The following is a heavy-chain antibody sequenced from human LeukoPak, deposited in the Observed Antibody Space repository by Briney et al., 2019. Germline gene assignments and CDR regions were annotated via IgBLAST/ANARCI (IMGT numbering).Heavy chain of an antibody. Sequence: GGSLRLSCAASGFTVSSNYMSWVRQAPGKGLEWVSVIYSGGSTYYADSVKGRFTISRDNSKNTLYLQMNSLRAEDTSVYYCASMVRGANYFDYWGQGTLVTVSS. D-gene: IGHD3-10*01. CDR1: GFTVSSNY. CDR2: IYSGGST. V-gene: IGHV3-53*01. CDR3: ASMVRGANYFDY. J-gene: IGHJ4*02.